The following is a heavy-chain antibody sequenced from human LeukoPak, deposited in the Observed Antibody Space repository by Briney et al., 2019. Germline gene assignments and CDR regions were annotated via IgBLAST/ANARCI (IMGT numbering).Heavy chain of an antibody. CDR1: GFTVSSNY. Sequence: GSLRLSCAASGFTVSSNYMSWVRQPPGKGLEWIGEINHSGSTNYNPSLKSRVTISVDTSKNQFSLKLSSVTAADTAVYYCARGLPDYWGQGTLVTVSS. CDR3: ARGLPDY. V-gene: IGHV4-34*01. J-gene: IGHJ4*02. CDR2: INHSGST. D-gene: IGHD2-2*01.